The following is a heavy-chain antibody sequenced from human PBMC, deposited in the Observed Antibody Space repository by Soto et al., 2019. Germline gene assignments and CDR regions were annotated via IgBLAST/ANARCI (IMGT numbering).Heavy chain of an antibody. V-gene: IGHV1-2*04. CDR1: GYTFTGYY. J-gene: IGHJ6*02. CDR3: ARGRVEATYYYDSSGYSSGGNYYGMDV. Sequence: ASVKVSCKASGYTFTGYYMHWVRQAPGQGLEWMGWINPNSGGTNYAQKFQGWVTMTRDTSISTAYMELSRLRSDDTAVYYCARGRVEATYYYDSSGYSSGGNYYGMDVWGQGTTVTVSS. CDR2: INPNSGGT. D-gene: IGHD3-22*01.